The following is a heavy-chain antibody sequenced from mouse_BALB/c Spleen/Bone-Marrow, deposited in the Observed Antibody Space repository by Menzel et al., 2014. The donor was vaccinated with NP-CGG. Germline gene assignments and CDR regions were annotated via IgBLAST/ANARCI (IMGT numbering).Heavy chain of an antibody. Sequence: EVMLVESGGGLVQPGGSLRLSCATSGFTFTDYYMNWVRQPPGKALEWLAFIRNRANGYTTEYSASVKGRFTISRDNSQSILYLQMNTLRAEDSAAYYCARDMGXLLFDSWGQGTTLTVSS. CDR2: IRNRANGYTT. D-gene: IGHD1-1*01. CDR1: GFTFTDYY. V-gene: IGHV7-3*02. CDR3: ARDMGXLLFDS. J-gene: IGHJ2*01.